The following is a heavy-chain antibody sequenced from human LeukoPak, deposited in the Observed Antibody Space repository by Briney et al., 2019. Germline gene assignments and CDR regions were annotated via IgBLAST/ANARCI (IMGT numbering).Heavy chain of an antibody. D-gene: IGHD1-1*01. CDR3: ARMNWNHAFDI. Sequence: PGGSLRLSCAASGFTFSSYSMIWVRQAPGKGLEWVSSISSGSIYKYYADSMKGRFTISRDNAKNSLYLQMNSLRAEDMAVYYCARMNWNHAFDIWGQGTMVTVSS. CDR1: GFTFSSYS. V-gene: IGHV3-21*01. CDR2: ISSGSIYK. J-gene: IGHJ3*02.